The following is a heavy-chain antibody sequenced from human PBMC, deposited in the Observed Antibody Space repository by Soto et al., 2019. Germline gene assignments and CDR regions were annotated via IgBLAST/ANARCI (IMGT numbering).Heavy chain of an antibody. CDR1: GFTLSSYS. V-gene: IGHV3-48*02. CDR2: ISSSSSTI. Sequence: GGSLRLSCAASGFTLSSYSMNWVRQAPGKGLEWVSYISSSSSTIYYADSVKGRFTISRDNAKNSLYLQMNSLRDEDTAVYYCASFDVTYYYYYGMDVWGQGTTVTVSS. J-gene: IGHJ6*02. CDR3: ASFDVTYYYYYGMDV.